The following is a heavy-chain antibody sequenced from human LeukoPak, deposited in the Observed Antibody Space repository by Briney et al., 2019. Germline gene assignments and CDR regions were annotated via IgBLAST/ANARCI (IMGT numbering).Heavy chain of an antibody. CDR3: EKSAYDILTGYYNRAAFDY. D-gene: IGHD3-9*01. J-gene: IGHJ4*02. CDR2: IGTGDNAI. CDR1: GFTFSAFE. Sequence: PGGSLRLSCAASGFTFSAFEVNWVRQAPGKGLEWVSSIGTGDNAIYYSDSVKGRFTISRDNAKNSLYLKMNSLRAEDTAVFFKEKSAYDILTGYYNRAAFDYWGQGTLVTVSS. V-gene: IGHV3-48*03.